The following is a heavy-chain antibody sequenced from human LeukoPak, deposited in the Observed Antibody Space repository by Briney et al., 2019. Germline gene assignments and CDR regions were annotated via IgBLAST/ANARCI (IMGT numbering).Heavy chain of an antibody. Sequence: SVKVSCEASGGTLSRFGISWVRQAPGQGPEWMGGIIPFVGIPNYPQKFQGRLTITADKSTSTAYMELSSLISEDTAVYYCARGQYSSSLWLDYWGQGTLVTVSS. J-gene: IGHJ4*02. CDR3: ARGQYSSSLWLDY. CDR1: GGTLSRFG. D-gene: IGHD6-6*01. CDR2: IIPFVGIP. V-gene: IGHV1-69*10.